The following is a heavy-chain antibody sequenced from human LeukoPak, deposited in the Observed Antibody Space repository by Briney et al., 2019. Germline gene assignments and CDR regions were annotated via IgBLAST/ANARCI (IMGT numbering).Heavy chain of an antibody. CDR3: ARVEGNIVTTTEGYFDY. D-gene: IGHD5-12*01. J-gene: IGHJ4*02. CDR1: GFTFSSYG. Sequence: GGSLRLSCAASGFTFSSYGMNWVRQAPGKGLEWVSSISTSSSYIYYADSMKGRFTISRDNAKNSLYLQMNSLRAEDTAVYYCARVEGNIVTTTEGYFDYWGQGTLVTVSS. V-gene: IGHV3-21*01. CDR2: ISTSSSYI.